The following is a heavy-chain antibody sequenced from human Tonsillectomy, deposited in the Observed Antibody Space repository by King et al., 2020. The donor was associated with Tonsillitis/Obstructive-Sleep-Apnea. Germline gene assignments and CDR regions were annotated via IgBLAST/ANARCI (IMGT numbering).Heavy chain of an antibody. Sequence: QLVQSGAEVKKPGASVKVSCKASGYTFTSYYMHWVRQAPGQGLEWMGIINPSGGSTSYAQKFQGRVTMTRDTSTSTVYMELSSLRSEDTAVYYCARDKSGRSSSSLGWFDPWGQGTLVTVSS. V-gene: IGHV1-46*01. CDR1: GYTFTSYY. CDR2: INPSGGST. CDR3: ARDKSGRSSSSLGWFDP. J-gene: IGHJ5*02. D-gene: IGHD6-6*01.